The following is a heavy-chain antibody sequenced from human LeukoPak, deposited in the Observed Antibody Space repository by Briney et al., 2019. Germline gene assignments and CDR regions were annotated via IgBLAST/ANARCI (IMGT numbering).Heavy chain of an antibody. Sequence: GGSLRLSCAASGFTVSSNYMSWVRQAPGKGLEWVSVIYSSGSTYYADSVKGRFTISRDNSKNTLYLQMNSLRAEDTAVYYCARDDSDYGMDVWGQGTTVTVSS. CDR1: GFTVSSNY. D-gene: IGHD1-26*01. CDR2: IYSSGST. J-gene: IGHJ6*02. CDR3: ARDDSDYGMDV. V-gene: IGHV3-66*01.